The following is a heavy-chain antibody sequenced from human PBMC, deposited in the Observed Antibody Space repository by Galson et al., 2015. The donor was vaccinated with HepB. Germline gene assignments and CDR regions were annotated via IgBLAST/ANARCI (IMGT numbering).Heavy chain of an antibody. Sequence: SCKASGGTFSTYAISWVRQAPGQGLEWMGGIIPLLATADYAQNFQGRVTISADESTSTAYMELSSLRSEDTAVYYCARGPAVISDRYYSYYYMDVWGKGTTVTVSS. V-gene: IGHV1-69*01. D-gene: IGHD2-2*01. J-gene: IGHJ6*03. CDR1: GGTFSTYA. CDR3: ARGPAVISDRYYSYYYMDV. CDR2: IIPLLATA.